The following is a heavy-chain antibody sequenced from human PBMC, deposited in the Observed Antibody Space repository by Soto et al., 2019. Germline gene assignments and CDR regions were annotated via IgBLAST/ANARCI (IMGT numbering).Heavy chain of an antibody. Sequence: GGSLRLSCAASGFTVSSNYMSWVRQAPGKGLEWVSLISWDGGSTYYADSVKGRFTISRDNSKNSLYLQMNSLRAEDTALYYCAKGPSITGTTPGNYYYGMDVWGQGTTVTVSS. J-gene: IGHJ6*02. D-gene: IGHD1-7*01. CDR3: AKGPSITGTTPGNYYYGMDV. CDR1: GFTVSSNY. CDR2: ISWDGGST. V-gene: IGHV3-43D*04.